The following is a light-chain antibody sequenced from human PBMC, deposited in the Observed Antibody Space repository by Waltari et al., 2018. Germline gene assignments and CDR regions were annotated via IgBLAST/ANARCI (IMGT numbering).Light chain of an antibody. J-gene: IGKJ4*01. CDR1: QSVSSY. CDR3: QQRLNWPLT. CDR2: DAS. Sequence: EIVLTQSPATLSLSSGARATLSCRASQSVSSYLAWYQQKPGQAPRLLISDASNRATGIPPRFSGSGSGTDFTLTISSLEPEDFAVYFCQQRLNWPLTFGGGTKVEIK. V-gene: IGKV3-11*01.